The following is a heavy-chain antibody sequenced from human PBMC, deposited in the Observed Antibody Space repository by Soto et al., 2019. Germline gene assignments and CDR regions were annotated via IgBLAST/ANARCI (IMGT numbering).Heavy chain of an antibody. Sequence: QVQLVQSGAEVKKPGSSVKVSCKASGGTFSSYTISWVRQAPGQGLEWMGRIIPILGIANYAQKFQGRVTITADKSPSTAYMELSSLRSEDTAVYYCAREEGGGYDLFDYWGQGTLVAVAS. J-gene: IGHJ4*02. CDR3: AREEGGGYDLFDY. CDR2: IIPILGIA. D-gene: IGHD5-12*01. CDR1: GGTFSSYT. V-gene: IGHV1-69*08.